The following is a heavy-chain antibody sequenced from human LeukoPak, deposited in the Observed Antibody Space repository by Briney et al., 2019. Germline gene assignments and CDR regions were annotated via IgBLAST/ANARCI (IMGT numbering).Heavy chain of an antibody. CDR1: GGSISSYY. V-gene: IGHV4-34*01. CDR3: ARGPWYYDSSGYYYYYGMDV. Sequence: SETLSLTCTVSGGSISSYYWSWIRQPPGKGLEWIGEINHSGSTNYNPSLKSRVTISVDTSKNQFSLKLSSVTAADTAVYYCARGPWYYDSSGYYYYYGMDVWGQGTTVTVSS. D-gene: IGHD3-22*01. CDR2: INHSGST. J-gene: IGHJ6*02.